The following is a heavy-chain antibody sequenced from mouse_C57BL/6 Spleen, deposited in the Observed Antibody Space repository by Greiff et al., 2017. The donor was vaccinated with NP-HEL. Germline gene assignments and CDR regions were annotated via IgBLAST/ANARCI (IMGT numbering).Heavy chain of an antibody. J-gene: IGHJ1*03. CDR3: ASVYYGYDEYFDV. D-gene: IGHD2-2*01. CDR2: IHPNSGST. Sequence: VQLQQPGAELVKPGASVKLSCKASGYTFTSYWMHWVKQRPGQGLEWIGMIHPNSGSTNYNEKFKSKATLTVDKSSSTAYMQLSSLTSEDSAVYYCASVYYGYDEYFDVWGTGTTVTVSS. CDR1: GYTFTSYW. V-gene: IGHV1-64*01.